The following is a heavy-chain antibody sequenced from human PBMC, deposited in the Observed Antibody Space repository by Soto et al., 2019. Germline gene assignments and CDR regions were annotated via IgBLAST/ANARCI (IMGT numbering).Heavy chain of an antibody. CDR1: GYTFTSHS. Sequence: QVQLVQSGGEVKKPGASVKVSCKASGYTFTSHSIHWVRQAPGQRLEWLGWINAGNGDTKYSQKFQGRVTITMDTSASTSYMEMSTLTSEDTALYYCARSITMLRGAKYYFDYWGQGTLVTVSS. CDR3: ARSITMLRGAKYYFDY. V-gene: IGHV1-3*01. D-gene: IGHD3-10*01. CDR2: INAGNGDT. J-gene: IGHJ4*02.